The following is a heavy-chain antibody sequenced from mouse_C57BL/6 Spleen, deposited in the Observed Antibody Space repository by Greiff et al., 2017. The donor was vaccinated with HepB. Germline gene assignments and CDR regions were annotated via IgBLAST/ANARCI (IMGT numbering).Heavy chain of an antibody. D-gene: IGHD2-4*01. V-gene: IGHV14-4*01. J-gene: IGHJ3*01. CDR3: SSYDYGGFAY. CDR2: IDPENGDT. Sequence: EVQVVESGAELVRPGASVKLSCTASGFNIKDDYMHWVKQRPEQGLEWIGWIDPENGDTEYASKFQGKATITADTSSNTAYLQLSSLTSEDTAVYYGSSYDYGGFAYWGQGTLVTVSA. CDR1: GFNIKDDY.